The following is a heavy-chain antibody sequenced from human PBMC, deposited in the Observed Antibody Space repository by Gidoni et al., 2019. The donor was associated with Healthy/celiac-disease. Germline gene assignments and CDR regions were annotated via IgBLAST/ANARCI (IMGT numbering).Heavy chain of an antibody. CDR3: AREYGLLFDY. V-gene: IGHV3-33*01. Sequence: VQLVESGGGVVQLGRSLRLPCAASGFTFSSYGMHWVRQAPGKGLEWVAVIWYDGSNKYYADSVKGRFTISRDNSKNTLYLQMNSLRAEDTAVYYCAREYGLLFDYWGQGTLVTVSS. J-gene: IGHJ4*02. CDR1: GFTFSSYG. D-gene: IGHD2-15*01. CDR2: IWYDGSNK.